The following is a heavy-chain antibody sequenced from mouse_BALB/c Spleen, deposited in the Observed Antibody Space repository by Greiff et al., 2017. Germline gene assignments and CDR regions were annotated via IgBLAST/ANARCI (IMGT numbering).Heavy chain of an antibody. CDR1: GYTFTDYY. D-gene: IGHD4-1*01. Sequence: QVQLKESGAELARPGASVKLSCKASGYTFTDYYINWVKQRTGQGLEWIGEIYPGSGNTYYNEKFKGKATLTADKSSSTAYMQLSSLTSEDSAVYFCARTPSGGFDYWGQGTTLTVSS. V-gene: IGHV1-77*01. J-gene: IGHJ2*01. CDR3: ARTPSGGFDY. CDR2: IYPGSGNT.